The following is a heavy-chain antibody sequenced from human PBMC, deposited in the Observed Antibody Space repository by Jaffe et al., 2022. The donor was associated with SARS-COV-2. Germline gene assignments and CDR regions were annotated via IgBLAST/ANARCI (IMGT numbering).Heavy chain of an antibody. V-gene: IGHV4-61*02. CDR3: ARGGQVRSYYGMDV. CDR2: IYTSGST. CDR1: GGSISSGSYY. Sequence: QVQLQESGPGLVKPSQTLSLTCTVSGGSISSGSYYWSWIRQPAGKGLEWIGRIYTSGSTNYNPSLKSRVTISVDTSKNQFSLKLSSVTAADTAVYYCARGGQVRSYYGMDVWGQGTTVTVSS. J-gene: IGHJ6*02.